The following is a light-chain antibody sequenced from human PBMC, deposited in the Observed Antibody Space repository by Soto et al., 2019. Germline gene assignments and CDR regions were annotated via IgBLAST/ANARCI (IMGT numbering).Light chain of an antibody. J-gene: IGKJ5*01. CDR1: QSVSSSY. CDR3: QQRTRWPPAIT. Sequence: TGLTPKERNRSLSPEDIATLSCRTSQSVSSSYLAWYQQKPGQAPRLLIYGASSRATGIPDRFSGSGSGTDFTLTISRREPDAFAVYYCQQRTRWPPAITFGQGRLLEIK. V-gene: IGKV3-20*01. CDR2: GAS.